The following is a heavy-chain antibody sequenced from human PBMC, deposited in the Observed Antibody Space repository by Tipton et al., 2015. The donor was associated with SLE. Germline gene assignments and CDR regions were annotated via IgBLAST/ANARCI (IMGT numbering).Heavy chain of an antibody. J-gene: IGHJ3*02. CDR2: INHSGST. V-gene: IGHV4-34*01. CDR1: GGSFSCYH. D-gene: IGHD5-18*01. Sequence: TLSLTCSIYGGSFSCYHWSWIRQPPGKGLEWIGEINHSGSTNYNPSLKSRVTISVDTSKNQFSLKLSSVTAADTAVYYCARRFSYGYKGAFDIWGQGTMVTVSS. CDR3: ARRFSYGYKGAFDI.